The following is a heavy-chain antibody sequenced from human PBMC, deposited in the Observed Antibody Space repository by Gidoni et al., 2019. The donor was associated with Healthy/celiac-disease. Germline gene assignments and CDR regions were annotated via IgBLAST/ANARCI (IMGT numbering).Heavy chain of an antibody. CDR1: GGSISSYY. Sequence: QVQLQESGPGLVKPSETLSLTCTVSGGSISSYYWSWIRQPPGKGLEWIGYIYYSGSTNYNPSLKSRVTISVDTSKNQFSLKLSSVTAADTAVYYCARVESLGVGQLVRLGWFDPWGQGTLVTVSS. J-gene: IGHJ5*02. CDR2: IYYSGST. D-gene: IGHD6-6*01. V-gene: IGHV4-59*01. CDR3: ARVESLGVGQLVRLGWFDP.